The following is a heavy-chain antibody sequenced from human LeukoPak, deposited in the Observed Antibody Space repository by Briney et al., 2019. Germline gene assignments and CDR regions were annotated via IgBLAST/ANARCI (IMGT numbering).Heavy chain of an antibody. J-gene: IGHJ4*02. V-gene: IGHV3-23*01. CDR2: ISGSGGST. CDR1: EFTFSSYA. Sequence: GGSLRLSCAASEFTFSSYAMSWVRQAPGKGLEWVSGISGSGGSTYYADSVKGRFIISRDNSKSTLYLQMNSLRAEDTAVYYCAKESRGLQNTYFDYWGQGTLVTVSS. CDR3: AKESRGLQNTYFDY. D-gene: IGHD4-11*01.